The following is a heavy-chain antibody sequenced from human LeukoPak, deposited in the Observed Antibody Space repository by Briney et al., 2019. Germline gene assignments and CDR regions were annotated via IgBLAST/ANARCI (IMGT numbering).Heavy chain of an antibody. CDR1: GFTFSSYG. CDR3: ASRDSYGYPNYYYYYGMDV. Sequence: GGSLRLSCAASGFTFSSYGMHWVRQAPGKGLEWVAVISYDGSNKYYADSVKGRFTISRDNSKNTLYLQMNSLRAEDTAVYYCASRDSYGYPNYYYYYGMDVWGQGTTVTVSS. D-gene: IGHD5-18*01. CDR2: ISYDGSNK. J-gene: IGHJ6*02. V-gene: IGHV3-30*03.